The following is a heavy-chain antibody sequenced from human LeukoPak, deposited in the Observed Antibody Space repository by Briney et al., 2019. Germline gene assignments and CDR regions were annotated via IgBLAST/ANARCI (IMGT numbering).Heavy chain of an antibody. CDR1: GFTFSSYW. CDR2: IKQDGSEK. D-gene: IGHD2-15*01. J-gene: IGHJ4*02. V-gene: IGHV3-7*01. Sequence: GGSLRLSCAASGFTFSSYWMRWVCRAPGKGLEWVANIKQDGSEKYYVDSVKGRFTISRDNAKNSMYLQMNSLRAEDTAVYYCAREYCSGGSCYFFDYWGQGTLVTVSS. CDR3: AREYCSGGSCYFFDY.